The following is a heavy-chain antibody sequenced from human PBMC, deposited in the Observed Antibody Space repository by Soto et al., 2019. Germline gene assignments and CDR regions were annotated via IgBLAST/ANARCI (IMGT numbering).Heavy chain of an antibody. CDR1: GCTFSSYA. Sequence: QVQLVESGGGVVQPGRCLRLSCAASGCTFSSYAMHWVRQAPGKGLEWVAVISSDGSNKYYADSVKGRFTISRDYSKNTLYLQMNSLRAEDTAVYYCARDPYDYGDYFLLVSWGQGTLVTVSS. CDR2: ISSDGSNK. D-gene: IGHD4-17*01. V-gene: IGHV3-30-3*01. CDR3: ARDPYDYGDYFLLVS. J-gene: IGHJ5*02.